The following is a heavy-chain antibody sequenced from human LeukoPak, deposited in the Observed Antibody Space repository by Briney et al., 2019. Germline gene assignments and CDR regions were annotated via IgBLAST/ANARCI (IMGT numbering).Heavy chain of an antibody. Sequence: GGSLRLSCAASGFTFSTYWMHWVRQAPGKGLVWVSGIRSDGSSTIYADSVKGRFTISRDNARNTLYLQVNSLRAEDTAAYYCARDSSGWGFDYGGRGPRVTVP. CDR1: GFTFSTYW. D-gene: IGHD6-25*01. J-gene: IGHJ4*02. CDR3: ARDSSGWGFDY. CDR2: IRSDGSST. V-gene: IGHV3-74*01.